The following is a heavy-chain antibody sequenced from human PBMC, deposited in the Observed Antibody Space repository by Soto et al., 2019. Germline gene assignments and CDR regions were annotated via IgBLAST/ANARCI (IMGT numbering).Heavy chain of an antibody. V-gene: IGHV3-23*01. Sequence: GGSLRLSCAASGFTFSSYAMSWVRQAPGKGLEWVSAISGSGGCTYYADSVKGRFTISRDNSKNTLYLQMNSLRAEDTAVYYCAKDLRIVGANPSGFDYWGQGTLVTVSS. CDR3: AKDLRIVGANPSGFDY. CDR2: ISGSGGCT. D-gene: IGHD1-26*01. CDR1: GFTFSSYA. J-gene: IGHJ4*02.